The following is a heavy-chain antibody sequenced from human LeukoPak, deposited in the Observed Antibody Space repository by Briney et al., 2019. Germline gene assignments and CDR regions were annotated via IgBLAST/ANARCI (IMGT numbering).Heavy chain of an antibody. J-gene: IGHJ4*02. Sequence: GGSLRLSCAASGFTFSSYGMSWVRQAPGKGLEWVSAISGSGGSTYYAASVKGRFTLSRDNSKNTLYLQMNSLRAEDTAVYYCASALRIYYYFDYWGQGTLVTVSS. V-gene: IGHV3-23*01. D-gene: IGHD1-26*01. CDR3: ASALRIYYYFDY. CDR1: GFTFSSYG. CDR2: ISGSGGST.